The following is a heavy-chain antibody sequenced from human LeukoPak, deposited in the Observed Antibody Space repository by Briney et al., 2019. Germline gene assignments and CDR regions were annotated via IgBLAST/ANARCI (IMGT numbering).Heavy chain of an antibody. CDR1: DDSISSGSYS. J-gene: IGHJ3*02. Sequence: SQTLPLTCAVSDDSISSGSYSWSWIRQPPGKGLEWVGYMYHSGSTYYNPSLKSRVTMSVDRSKNQFSLKLSSVTAADTAVYYCARVRGSGSLDAFDIWGQGTMVTVSS. D-gene: IGHD3-10*01. CDR3: ARVRGSGSLDAFDI. V-gene: IGHV4-30-2*01. CDR2: MYHSGST.